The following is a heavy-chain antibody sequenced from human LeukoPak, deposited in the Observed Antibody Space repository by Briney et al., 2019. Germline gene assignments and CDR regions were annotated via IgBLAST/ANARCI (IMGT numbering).Heavy chain of an antibody. D-gene: IGHD6-13*01. CDR2: ISSSSSYI. V-gene: IGHV3-21*01. CDR3: ARVRYSNSWIDY. Sequence: GGSLRLSCAASGFTFSSYSMNWVRQAPGKGLEWVSSISSSSSYIYYADSVKGRFTISRDNAKNSLYLQMNSLRAEDTAVYCCARVRYSNSWIDYWGQGTLVTVSS. J-gene: IGHJ4*02. CDR1: GFTFSSYS.